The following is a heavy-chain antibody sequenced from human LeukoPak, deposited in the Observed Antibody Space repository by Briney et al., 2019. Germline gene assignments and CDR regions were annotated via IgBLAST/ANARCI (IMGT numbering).Heavy chain of an antibody. CDR2: IYHSGST. Sequence: SETLSLTCTVSGYSISSGYYWGWIRQPPGKGLEWIGSIYHSGSTYYNPSLKSRVTISVDTSKNQFSLKLSSVTAADTAVYYCARGMVRGVIRLSYYYYYMDVWGKGTTVTVSS. V-gene: IGHV4-38-2*02. J-gene: IGHJ6*03. CDR3: ARGMVRGVIRLSYYYYYMDV. CDR1: GYSISSGYY. D-gene: IGHD3-10*01.